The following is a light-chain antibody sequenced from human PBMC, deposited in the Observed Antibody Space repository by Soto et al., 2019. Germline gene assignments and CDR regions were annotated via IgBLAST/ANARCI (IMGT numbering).Light chain of an antibody. CDR1: MSAIGSYNY. CDR3: ISYTGSSTSYV. V-gene: IGLV2-14*01. CDR2: GVS. Sequence: QSVLTQPASVSGSPGQAITISCSGTMSAIGSYNYVAWYQQFPGKTPKILIYGVSNRPSGVSSRSSGSKSGNTASLTISGLQAEDEADYYCISYTGSSTSYVFGSGTKVTVL. J-gene: IGLJ1*01.